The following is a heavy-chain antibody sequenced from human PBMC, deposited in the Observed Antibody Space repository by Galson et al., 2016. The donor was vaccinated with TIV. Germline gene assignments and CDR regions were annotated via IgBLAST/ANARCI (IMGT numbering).Heavy chain of an antibody. Sequence: SVKVSCKASGYTFTEYYIHWVRQAPGQGLEWMGCINPNSGGTMYAQKCQGWVTMTRDTSITTAYMELSRLKSDDTADYYCAKLGQEHDAFDIWGQGTMVTVLS. CDR2: INPNSGGT. V-gene: IGHV1-2*04. D-gene: IGHD1/OR15-1a*01. CDR1: GYTFTEYY. CDR3: AKLGQEHDAFDI. J-gene: IGHJ3*02.